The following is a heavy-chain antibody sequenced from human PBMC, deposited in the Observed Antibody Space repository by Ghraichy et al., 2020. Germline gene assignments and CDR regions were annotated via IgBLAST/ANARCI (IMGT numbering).Heavy chain of an antibody. V-gene: IGHV3-23*01. J-gene: IGHJ6*03. CDR3: AKWASDYLLYYYYYMDV. CDR2: ISGSGGST. D-gene: IGHD4-11*01. Sequence: GESLRLSCAASGFTFSSYAMSWVRQAPGKGLEWVSAISGSGGSTYYADSVKGRFTISRDNSKNTLYLQMNSLRAEDTAVYYCAKWASDYLLYYYYYMDVWGKGTTVTVSS. CDR1: GFTFSSYA.